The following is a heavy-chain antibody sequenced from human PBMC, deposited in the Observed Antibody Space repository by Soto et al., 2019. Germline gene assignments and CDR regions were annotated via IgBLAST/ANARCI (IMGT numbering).Heavy chain of an antibody. CDR3: ASYNWNYGAYYFDY. CDR1: GGTFSSYA. CDR2: IIPIFGTA. D-gene: IGHD1-1*01. V-gene: IGHV1-69*06. Sequence: SVKVSCKASGGTFSSYAISWVRQAPGQGLEWMGGIIPIFGTANYAQKFQGRVTITADKSTSTAYMELSSLRSEDTAVYYCASYNWNYGAYYFDYWGQGTLVTSPQ. J-gene: IGHJ4*02.